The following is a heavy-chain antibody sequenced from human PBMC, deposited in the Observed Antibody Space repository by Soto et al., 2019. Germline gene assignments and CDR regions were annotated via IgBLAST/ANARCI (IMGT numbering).Heavy chain of an antibody. V-gene: IGHV3-23*01. CDR3: AKDRVGYFEYYFEY. CDR1: GFTFSSYA. D-gene: IGHD3-9*01. J-gene: IGHJ4*02. CDR2: ISGSGGST. Sequence: GGSLRLSYAASGFTFSSYAMRWVRQAPGKGLEWVSAISGSGGSTYYADSVKGRFTISRDNSKNTLYLQMNSLRAEDTAVYYCAKDRVGYFEYYFEYWGQGTLVTVSS.